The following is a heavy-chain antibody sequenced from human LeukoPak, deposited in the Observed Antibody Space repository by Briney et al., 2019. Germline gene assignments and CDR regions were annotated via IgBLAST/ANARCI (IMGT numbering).Heavy chain of an antibody. V-gene: IGHV3-21*04. CDR1: GFTFSSYS. CDR3: AKTRYNWNYWFDP. CDR2: ISSSSSYI. Sequence: PGGSLRLSCAASGFTFSSYSMNWVRQAPGKGLEWVSSISSSSSYIYYADSVKGRFTISRDNSKNTLYVQMNSLRAEDTAVYYCAKTRYNWNYWFDPWGQGTLVTVSS. D-gene: IGHD1-7*01. J-gene: IGHJ5*02.